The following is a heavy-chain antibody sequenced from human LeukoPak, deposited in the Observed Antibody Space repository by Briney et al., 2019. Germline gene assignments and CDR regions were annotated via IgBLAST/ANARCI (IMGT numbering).Heavy chain of an antibody. CDR1: GGTFSSYA. D-gene: IGHD6-19*01. V-gene: IGHV1-69*05. Sequence: SVKVSCKASGGTFSSYAISWVRQAPGQGLEWMGGIIPIFGTANYAQKFQGRVTMTTDTSTSTAYMELRSLRSDDTAVYYCARVKAVAGRAFDIWGQGTMVTVSS. CDR3: ARVKAVAGRAFDI. J-gene: IGHJ3*02. CDR2: IIPIFGTA.